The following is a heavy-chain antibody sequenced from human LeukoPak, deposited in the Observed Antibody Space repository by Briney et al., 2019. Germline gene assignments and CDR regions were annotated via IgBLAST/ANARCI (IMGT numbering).Heavy chain of an antibody. CDR1: GFTFSSYE. Sequence: GGSLRLSCAASGFTFSSYEMNWVRQAPGKGVEWVSYISSSGSTTYYADSVKGRITISRDNAKNSLYLQMNSLRAEDTAVYYCARGSYSTSSFDYWGQGTLVTVSS. CDR2: ISSSGSTT. V-gene: IGHV3-48*03. J-gene: IGHJ4*02. CDR3: ARGSYSTSSFDY. D-gene: IGHD6-6*01.